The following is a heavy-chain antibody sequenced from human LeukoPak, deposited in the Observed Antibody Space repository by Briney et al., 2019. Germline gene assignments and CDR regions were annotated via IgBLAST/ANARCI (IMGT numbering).Heavy chain of an antibody. CDR2: IRYDGSNK. D-gene: IGHD6-13*01. CDR3: ARSVWAAAGIPDYFDY. V-gene: IGHV3-30*02. J-gene: IGHJ4*02. Sequence: GGSLRLSCAASGFTFSSYGMHWVRQAPGKGLEWVAFIRYDGSNKYYADSVKGRFTISRDNSKNTLYLQMNSLRAGDTAVYYCARSVWAAAGIPDYFDYWGQGTLVTVSS. CDR1: GFTFSSYG.